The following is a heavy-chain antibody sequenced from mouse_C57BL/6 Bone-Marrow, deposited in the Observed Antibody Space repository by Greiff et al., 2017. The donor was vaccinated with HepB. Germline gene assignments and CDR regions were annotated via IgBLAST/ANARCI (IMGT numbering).Heavy chain of an antibody. CDR3: ARGWLLRLYYAMDY. CDR1: GYTFTSYW. J-gene: IGHJ4*01. Sequence: QVQLQQPGAELVKPGASVKLSCKASGYTFTSYWMHWVKQRPGPGLEWIGMIHPNSGSTNYNEKFKSKAKLTVDKSSSTAYMQLSSLTSDDSTVYYFARGWLLRLYYAMDYWGQGTSVTVSS. D-gene: IGHD2-3*01. V-gene: IGHV1-64*01. CDR2: IHPNSGST.